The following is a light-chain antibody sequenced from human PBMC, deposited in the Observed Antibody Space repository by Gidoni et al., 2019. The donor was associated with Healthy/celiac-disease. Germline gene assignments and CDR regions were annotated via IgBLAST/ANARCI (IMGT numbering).Light chain of an antibody. CDR3: QVWDRSSDRHVV. Sequence: SHVPTQPPSVSVAPGQTARITCGGNNIGRKSVHWYQQKPGQAPVLVVYDDSDRPSGIPERFSGSNSGNTATLTISRVGAGDEADCYCQVWDRSSDRHVVFGGGTKLTVL. V-gene: IGLV3-21*02. CDR2: DDS. CDR1: NIGRKS. J-gene: IGLJ2*01.